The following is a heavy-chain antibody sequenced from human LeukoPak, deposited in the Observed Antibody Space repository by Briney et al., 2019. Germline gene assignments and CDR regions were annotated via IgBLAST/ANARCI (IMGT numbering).Heavy chain of an antibody. V-gene: IGHV4-30-2*01. CDR2: IYHSGST. CDR3: AREALGGYCSSTSCYAFDY. Sequence: SQTLSLTCTVSGGSISSGGYYWSWIRQPPGKGLEWIGYIYHSGSTYYNPSLKSRVTISVDRSKNQFSLKLSSVTAADTAVYYCAREALGGYCSSTSCYAFDYWGQGTLVTVSS. CDR1: GGSISSGGYY. D-gene: IGHD2-2*01. J-gene: IGHJ4*02.